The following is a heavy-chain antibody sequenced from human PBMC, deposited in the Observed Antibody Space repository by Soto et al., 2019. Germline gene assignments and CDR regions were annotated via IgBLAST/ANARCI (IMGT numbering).Heavy chain of an antibody. CDR1: GFTFNNYW. V-gene: IGHV3-7*01. CDR2: INKDGSAR. D-gene: IGHD6-13*01. Sequence: PGGSLRLSCAASGFTFNNYWMFWARQAPGKGLEWVANINKDGSARQYVDSVRGRFTISRDNSKNTLYLQMNSLRAEDTAVYYCARDRKPFSSSWYTRRELYYGMDVWGQGTTVTVSS. J-gene: IGHJ6*02. CDR3: ARDRKPFSSSWYTRRELYYGMDV.